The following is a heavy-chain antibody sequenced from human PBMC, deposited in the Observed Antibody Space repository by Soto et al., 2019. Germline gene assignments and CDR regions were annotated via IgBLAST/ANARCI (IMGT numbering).Heavy chain of an antibody. D-gene: IGHD6-19*01. Sequence: SETLSLTCPVSGGSISSGGYYWSWIRQHPGKGLEWLGYIYYSGGTNYNPSLKSRVTISLDKSKSQFSLRLISVTAADTAVYYCTREQSDDNYFDPWGQGTLVTVSS. CDR3: TREQSDDNYFDP. V-gene: IGHV4-61*08. CDR2: IYYSGGT. J-gene: IGHJ5*02. CDR1: GGSISSGGYY.